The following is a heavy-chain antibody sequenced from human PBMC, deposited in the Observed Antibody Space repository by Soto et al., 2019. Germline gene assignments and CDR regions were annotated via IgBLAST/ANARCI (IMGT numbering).Heavy chain of an antibody. J-gene: IGHJ6*02. V-gene: IGHV4-31*03. CDR3: ARADYSGYEIPVGMVV. CDR2: IYYSGST. D-gene: IGHD5-12*01. CDR1: GGSISSGGYY. Sequence: SETLSLTCTVSGGSISSGGYYWSWIRQHPGKGLEWIGYIYYSGSTYYNPSLKSRVTISVDTSKNQFSLKLSSVTAADTAVYYCARADYSGYEIPVGMVVWGPGTSVNVSS.